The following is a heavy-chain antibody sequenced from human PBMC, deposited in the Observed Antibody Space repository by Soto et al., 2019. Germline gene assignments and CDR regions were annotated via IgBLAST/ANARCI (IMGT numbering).Heavy chain of an antibody. CDR1: VFTFSSYW. D-gene: IGHD6-6*01. V-gene: IGHV3-74*01. Sequence: GGSLRLSCAASVFTFSSYWIHWVRQSPGKGLGVLSRITSDGTNTADADSVKGRFTISRDNAKNMVYLQMNSLRAEDTAVYYCARDKASSSHFYYYGMDVWGQGTKVTVSS. CDR2: ITSDGTNT. CDR3: ARDKASSSHFYYYGMDV. J-gene: IGHJ6*02.